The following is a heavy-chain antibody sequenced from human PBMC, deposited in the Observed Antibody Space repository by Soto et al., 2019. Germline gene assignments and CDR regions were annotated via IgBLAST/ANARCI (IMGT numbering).Heavy chain of an antibody. CDR1: GGSISSYY. D-gene: IGHD3-3*01. V-gene: IGHV4-59*01. J-gene: IGHJ6*02. CDR3: ARGIPYYDFWSGPAENYYYYGMDV. Sequence: TSETLSLTCTVSGGSISSYYWSWIRQPPGKGLEWIGYIYYSGSTNYNPSLKSRVTISVDTSKNQFSLKLSSVTAADTAVYYCARGIPYYDFWSGPAENYYYYGMDVWGQGTTVTVSS. CDR2: IYYSGST.